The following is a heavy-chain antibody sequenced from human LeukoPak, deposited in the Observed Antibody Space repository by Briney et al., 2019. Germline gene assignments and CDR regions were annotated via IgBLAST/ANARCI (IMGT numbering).Heavy chain of an antibody. V-gene: IGHV4-34*01. J-gene: IGHJ4*02. CDR3: ARHSQYSYGLLYFFDF. D-gene: IGHD5-18*01. CDR1: GGSLSTYF. Sequence: SETLSLTCAVYGGSLSTYFWRWIRQPPGKGLEWIGEINHSGSTYCNPSLKSRVAMSVDTSKNQVSLKLSSVSAADSAVSSCARHSQYSYGLLYFFDFWGQETLVTVSS. CDR2: INHSGST.